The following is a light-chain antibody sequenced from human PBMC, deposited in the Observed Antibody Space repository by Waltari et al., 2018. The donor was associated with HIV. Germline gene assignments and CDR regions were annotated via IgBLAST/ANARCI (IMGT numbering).Light chain of an antibody. Sequence: QSVLTQPPSVSAAPGQKVTISCSGSSSNIGNNYVSWYQQLPGTAPKLLIYYNNKRPSGIPYRSSGSKSGTSATLGITGLQTGDEADYYCGTWDSSLSALFGGGTKLTVL. J-gene: IGLJ2*01. CDR3: GTWDSSLSAL. V-gene: IGLV1-51*01. CDR1: SSNIGNNY. CDR2: YNN.